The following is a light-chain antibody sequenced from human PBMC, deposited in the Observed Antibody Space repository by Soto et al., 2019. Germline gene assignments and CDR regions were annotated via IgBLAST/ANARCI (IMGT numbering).Light chain of an antibody. Sequence: QSVLTQPASVSGSPGQSITISCTGTSSDIGAYNYVSWYQQHPGKAPELIIFEVNNRPSGVSNRFSGSKSGNTASLTISGLQLEDEADYHCSSYTGGSTNWIFGGGTKLTVL. CDR3: SSYTGGSTNWI. CDR2: EVN. CDR1: SSDIGAYNY. V-gene: IGLV2-14*01. J-gene: IGLJ3*02.